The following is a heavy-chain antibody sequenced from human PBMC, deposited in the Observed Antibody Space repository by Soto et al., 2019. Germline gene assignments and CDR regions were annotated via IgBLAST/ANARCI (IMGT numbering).Heavy chain of an antibody. CDR2: IYYSGST. J-gene: IGHJ4*02. D-gene: IGHD3-3*01. CDR3: ASGNYDFWSGYYTVGYFDY. V-gene: IGHV4-31*03. CDR1: GGSISSGGYY. Sequence: SETLSLTCTVSGGSISSGGYYWSWIRQHPGKGLEWIGYIYYSGSTYYNPSLKSRVTISADTSKNQFSLKLSSVTAADTAVYYCASGNYDFWSGYYTVGYFDYWGQGTLVTVSS.